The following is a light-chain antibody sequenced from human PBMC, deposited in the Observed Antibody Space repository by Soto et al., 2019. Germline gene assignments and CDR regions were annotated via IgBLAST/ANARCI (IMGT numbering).Light chain of an antibody. Sequence: DIPMTQSPSSLSASVGDRVTIACQASQSVMKYLNWYQHKPGRAPKLLIYAASTLQPGVPSRFSGSGSGTDFTLTISSLQPEDFATYYCHESYSIPLTFGQGTKVEVK. V-gene: IGKV1-39*01. CDR3: HESYSIPLT. J-gene: IGKJ1*01. CDR1: QSVMKY. CDR2: AAS.